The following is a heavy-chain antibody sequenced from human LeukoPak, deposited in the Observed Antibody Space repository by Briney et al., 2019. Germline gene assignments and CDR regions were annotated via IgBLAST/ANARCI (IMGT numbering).Heavy chain of an antibody. CDR2: IIPILGTA. J-gene: IGHJ4*02. CDR3: ARGRVRGDYGDWYYFDY. Sequence: SVKVSCKASGGTFSSYAISWVRQAPGQGLEWMGGIIPILGTANYAQKFQGRVTITADESTSTAYMELSSLRSEDTAVYYCARGRVRGDYGDWYYFDYWGQGTLVTVSS. CDR1: GGTFSSYA. V-gene: IGHV1-69*13. D-gene: IGHD4-17*01.